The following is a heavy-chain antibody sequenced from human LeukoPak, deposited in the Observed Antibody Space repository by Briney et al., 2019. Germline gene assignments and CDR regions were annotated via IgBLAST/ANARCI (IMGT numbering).Heavy chain of an antibody. J-gene: IGHJ4*02. CDR2: IKKDGSEK. CDR3: TRDYDFGPPDY. Sequence: GGSLRLSCAASGFTVSSNYMSWVRQAPGKGLEWVAKIKKDGSEKYYAESVKGRFTISRDNAKNSLHVQMNSLRAEDTAVYFCTRDYDFGPPDYWGQGTLVSVSS. V-gene: IGHV3-7*01. D-gene: IGHD3-3*01. CDR1: GFTVSSNY.